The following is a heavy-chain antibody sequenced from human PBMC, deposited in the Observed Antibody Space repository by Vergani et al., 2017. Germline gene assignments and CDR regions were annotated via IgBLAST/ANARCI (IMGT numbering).Heavy chain of an antibody. CDR2: IYWNDDK. Sequence: QITLKESGPTMVKPTQTLTLTCTFSGFSLSTSGVGVGWIRQPPGKALEWLALIYWNDDKRYSPYLKSRLTITKDTSKNHVVSTMTNMIPVDTAPYYCAHSGYSLGFYDSSLGFDYWGQGTLVTVSS. CDR1: GFSLSTSGVG. J-gene: IGHJ4*02. CDR3: AHSGYSLGFYDSSLGFDY. D-gene: IGHD3-22*01. V-gene: IGHV2-5*01.